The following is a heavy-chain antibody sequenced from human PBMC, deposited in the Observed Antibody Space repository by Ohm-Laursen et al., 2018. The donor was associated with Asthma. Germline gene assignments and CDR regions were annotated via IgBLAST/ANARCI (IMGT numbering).Heavy chain of an antibody. J-gene: IGHJ4*02. Sequence: SSVKVSCKASGGTFSNYVIGWVRQAPGQGLEWMGGINSVFRTTDYAQKFQGRVTITADESTATVYMELSSLRSDDTALYYCGRKQGSCIVSTCYSLDFWGQGTLVTVSS. D-gene: IGHD2-15*01. CDR2: INSVFRTT. CDR1: GGTFSNYV. CDR3: GRKQGSCIVSTCYSLDF. V-gene: IGHV1-69*01.